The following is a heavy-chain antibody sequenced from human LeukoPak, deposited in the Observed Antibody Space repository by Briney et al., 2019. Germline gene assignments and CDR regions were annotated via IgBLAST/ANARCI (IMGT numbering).Heavy chain of an antibody. CDR3: ATGYCSGGSCPYYYYMDV. J-gene: IGHJ6*03. CDR1: GFTVSTNY. Sequence: GGSLRLSCAASGFTVSTNYVSWVRQAPGKGLEWVSVIYGGGSTYYADSVKGRFTISRDNSKNTLYLQMNSLRAEDTAVYYCATGYCSGGSCPYYYYMDVWGKGTTVTISS. CDR2: IYGGGST. V-gene: IGHV3-53*01. D-gene: IGHD2-15*01.